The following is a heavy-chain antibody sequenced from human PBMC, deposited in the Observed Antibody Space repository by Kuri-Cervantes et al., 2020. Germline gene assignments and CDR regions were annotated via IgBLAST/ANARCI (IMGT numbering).Heavy chain of an antibody. D-gene: IGHD6-13*01. CDR2: ISVYNGDT. CDR1: GYTFTNYG. J-gene: IGHJ6*03. CDR3: ARSPAYSSSWYGWDDYYYYMDV. Sequence: ASVKVSCKASGYTFTNYGISWVRQAPGQGLEWMGWISVYNGDTNYAQKFQGRVTMTRNTSISTAYMELSSLRSEDTAVYYCARSPAYSSSWYGWDDYYYYMDVWGKGTTVTVSS. V-gene: IGHV1-18*01.